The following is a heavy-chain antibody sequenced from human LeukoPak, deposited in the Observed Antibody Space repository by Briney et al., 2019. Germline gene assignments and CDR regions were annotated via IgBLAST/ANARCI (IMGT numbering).Heavy chain of an antibody. CDR2: ISYDGSNK. Sequence: GGSLRLSCAASGFTFSSYAMHWVRQAPGKGLEWVAVISYDGSNKYYADSVKGRFTISRDNSKSTLYLLMNSLRAEDTAVYYCAREGYDFWSGYHTSLDYWGQGTLVTVSS. V-gene: IGHV3-30*04. J-gene: IGHJ4*02. CDR1: GFTFSSYA. CDR3: AREGYDFWSGYHTSLDY. D-gene: IGHD3-3*01.